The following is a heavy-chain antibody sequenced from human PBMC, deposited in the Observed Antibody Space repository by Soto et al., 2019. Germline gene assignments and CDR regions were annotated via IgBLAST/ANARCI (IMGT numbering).Heavy chain of an antibody. CDR3: ARESSRSEFDY. Sequence: SETLSLTCTVSGGSMYSYYWSWIRQPAGKGLEWIGRVDPSGSASYNPSLRSRVTMSLDTSKNQFSLKLNSVTAADTAVYYCARESSRSEFDYWGQGTLVTVSS. J-gene: IGHJ4*02. CDR2: VDPSGSA. V-gene: IGHV4-4*07. CDR1: GGSMYSYY.